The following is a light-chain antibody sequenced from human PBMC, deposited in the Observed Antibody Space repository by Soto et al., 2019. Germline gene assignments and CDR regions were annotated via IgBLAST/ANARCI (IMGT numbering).Light chain of an antibody. Sequence: DIQMTQSPSTLSASVGDRVTITCRASHGISSYLAWYQQKPGKAPKLLIYAASTLQSGVPSMFSGCGSGTEFTLTISSLQPEDFATYYCQQLNSYPLTFGAGTKVDIK. J-gene: IGKJ4*01. CDR1: HGISSY. V-gene: IGKV1-9*01. CDR3: QQLNSYPLT. CDR2: AAS.